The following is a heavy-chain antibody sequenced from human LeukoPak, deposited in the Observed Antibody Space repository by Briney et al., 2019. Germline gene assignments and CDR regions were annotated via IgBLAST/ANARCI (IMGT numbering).Heavy chain of an antibody. Sequence: GGSLRLSCAASGFTFSSYWMTCVRQGLGKGLQWVANIKQDGSVKYYVYSVKGRFTISRDNANNSLYLQINSLRVDDTAVYYCARDRGDGWSQVDYWGQGTLVTVSS. CDR2: IKQDGSVK. CDR1: GFTFSSYW. V-gene: IGHV3-7*04. J-gene: IGHJ4*02. CDR3: ARDRGDGWSQVDY. D-gene: IGHD6-19*01.